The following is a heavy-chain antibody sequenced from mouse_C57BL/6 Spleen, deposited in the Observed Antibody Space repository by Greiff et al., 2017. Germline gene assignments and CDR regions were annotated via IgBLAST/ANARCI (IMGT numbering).Heavy chain of an antibody. J-gene: IGHJ2*01. V-gene: IGHV1-50*01. D-gene: IGHD2-1*01. CDR3: ARSGIYYGNYDYFDF. Sequence: QVQLKQPGAELVKPGASVKLSCKASGYTFTSYWMQWVKQRPGQGLEWIGEIDPSDSYTNYNQNFKGKATLTVDTSSSTAYMQLSSLTSEDSAVYYCARSGIYYGNYDYFDFWGQGTTLTVSS. CDR2: IDPSDSYT. CDR1: GYTFTSYW.